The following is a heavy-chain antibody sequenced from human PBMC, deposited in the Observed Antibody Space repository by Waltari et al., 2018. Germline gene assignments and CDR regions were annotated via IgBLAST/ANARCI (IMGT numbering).Heavy chain of an antibody. CDR2: ISSSSSTI. J-gene: IGHJ3*02. CDR1: GFTFSSYS. V-gene: IGHV3-48*04. Sequence: EVQLVESGGGLVQPGGSLRLSCAASGFTFSSYSMHWVRQAPGKGLEWVSYISSSSSTIYYADSVKGRFTISRDNAKNSLYLQMNSLRAEDTAVYYCARDQFRPAFDIWGQGTMVTVSS. CDR3: ARDQFRPAFDI.